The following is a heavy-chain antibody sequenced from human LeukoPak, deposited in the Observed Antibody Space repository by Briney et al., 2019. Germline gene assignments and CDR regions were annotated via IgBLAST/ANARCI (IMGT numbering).Heavy chain of an antibody. Sequence: PGGALRLSCAASGFTFSNAWMSWVGQAPGKGLDWVGRIKSKTDGWTTDYAAPVKGRFTISRDDSKNTLYLQMNSLKTEDTAVYYCVGQWLVLPGGFDYWGQGTLVTVSS. CDR2: IKSKTDGWTT. V-gene: IGHV3-15*01. CDR1: GFTFSNAW. CDR3: VGQWLVLPGGFDY. D-gene: IGHD6-19*01. J-gene: IGHJ4*02.